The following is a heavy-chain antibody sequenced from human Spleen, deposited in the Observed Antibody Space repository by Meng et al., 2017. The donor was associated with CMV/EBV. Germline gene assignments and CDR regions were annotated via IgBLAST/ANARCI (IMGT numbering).Heavy chain of an antibody. CDR2: INSNSGGT. D-gene: IGHD1-7*01. CDR3: ARDKAGTFDY. Sequence: VSCKASGYTFTGYYMHWVRQAPGQGLEWMGWINSNSGGTNYAQKFQGRVTMTRDTSISTAYMELSRLRSDDTAVYYCARDKAGTFDYWGQGTLVTVSS. CDR1: GYTFTGYY. J-gene: IGHJ4*02. V-gene: IGHV1-2*02.